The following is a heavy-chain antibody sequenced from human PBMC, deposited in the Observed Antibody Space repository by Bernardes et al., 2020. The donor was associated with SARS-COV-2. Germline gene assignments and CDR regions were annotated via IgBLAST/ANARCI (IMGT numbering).Heavy chain of an antibody. V-gene: IGHV4-59*01. Sequence: TGCINCTVSGGSISSSYWSWIRQPPGKGLEWIGYIYYSGSTNYNPSLKSRVTISVDTSKNQFSLKLSSVTAADTAVYYCARGFDYWGQGTLVTGSS. CDR3: ARGFDY. J-gene: IGHJ4*02. CDR1: GGSISSSY. CDR2: IYYSGST.